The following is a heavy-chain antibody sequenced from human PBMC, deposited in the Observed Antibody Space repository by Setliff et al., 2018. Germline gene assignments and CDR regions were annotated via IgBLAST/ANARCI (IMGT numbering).Heavy chain of an antibody. CDR1: GGSISRGSYD. V-gene: IGHV4-61*02. Sequence: LSLTCTVSGGSISRGSYDWSWIRQPAGKGLEWIGRIYTSGSTNYNPSLKGRVTISVDTSKNQFSLKLSSVTAADTAVYYCARGGYSYGLGGFPLDYWGQGTLVTVSS. CDR2: IYTSGST. CDR3: ARGGYSYGLGGFPLDY. D-gene: IGHD5-18*01. J-gene: IGHJ4*02.